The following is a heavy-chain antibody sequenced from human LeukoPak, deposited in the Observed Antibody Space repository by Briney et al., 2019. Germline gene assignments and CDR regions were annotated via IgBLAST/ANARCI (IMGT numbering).Heavy chain of an antibody. V-gene: IGHV4-59*08. CDR1: GGSISSYY. D-gene: IGHD3-10*01. CDR2: IYYSGST. J-gene: IGHJ4*02. CDR3: ARRGAGRFRYAFDY. Sequence: SETLSLTCTVSGGSISSYYWSWIRQPPGKGLEWIGYIYYSGSTNYNPSLKSRVTISVDTSKSQFSLKLSSVTAADTAVYYCARRGAGRFRYAFDYWGQGTLVTVSS.